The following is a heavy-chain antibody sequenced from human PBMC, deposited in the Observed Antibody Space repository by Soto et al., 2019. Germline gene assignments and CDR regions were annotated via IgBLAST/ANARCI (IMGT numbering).Heavy chain of an antibody. J-gene: IGHJ4*02. Sequence: QVQLVQSGAEVKKPGSSVKVSCKASGGTFSSYTISWVRQAPGQGLEWMGRIIPILGIANYAQKFQGRVTITADKSTSTAYMELSSLRSEDTAVYYCARDPPIVGATSRVPGWGQGTLVTVSS. CDR3: ARDPPIVGATSRVPG. V-gene: IGHV1-69*08. CDR1: GGTFSSYT. CDR2: IIPILGIA. D-gene: IGHD1-26*01.